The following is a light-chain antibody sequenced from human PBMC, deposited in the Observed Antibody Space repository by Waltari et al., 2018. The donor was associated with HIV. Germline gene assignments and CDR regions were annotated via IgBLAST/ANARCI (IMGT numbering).Light chain of an antibody. Sequence: DIVLTQSPESLAVSLGARATINCRVSRTVLHNPDNRTYLACYQHNPGQSPNVLIYWASTRHTGAPYRFSASGAETNSSLTISSLQAADVAVYYCQQYFTVRPTFGGATKVEIK. V-gene: IGKV4-1*01. CDR1: RTVLHNPDNRTY. CDR3: QQYFTVRPT. J-gene: IGKJ4*01. CDR2: WAS.